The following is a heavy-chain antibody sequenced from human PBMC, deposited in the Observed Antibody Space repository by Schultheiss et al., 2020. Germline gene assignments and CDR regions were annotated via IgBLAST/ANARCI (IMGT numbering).Heavy chain of an antibody. CDR2: IIPNTGGT. V-gene: IGHV1-2*06. J-gene: IGHJ4*03. CDR3: ARVGRRSDNRHIDY. Sequence: ASVKVSCKTSGYTFTGNYMHWVRQAPGQGLEWMGRIIPNTGGTNYAQKFQGRVTMTRDTSISTAYMELSSLRSEDTAVYYCARVGRRSDNRHIDYWGQGTMVTVSS. D-gene: IGHD1/OR15-1a*01. CDR1: GYTFTGNY.